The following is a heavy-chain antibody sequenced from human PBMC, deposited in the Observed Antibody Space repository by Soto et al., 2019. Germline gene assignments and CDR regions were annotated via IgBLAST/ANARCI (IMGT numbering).Heavy chain of an antibody. V-gene: IGHV4-61*08. D-gene: IGHD3-16*01. J-gene: IGHJ5*02. CDR1: GDSVISVDYY. CDR2: VYFSGST. CDR3: ARIPVDTYMIYWSDP. Sequence: LSLTCSVSGDSVISVDYYWSWIRQPPGKGLEWIGHVYFSGSTNYIPSLKSRLTMSVDTAKNQFSLKLNSVTAADTAVYYCARIPVDTYMIYWSDPWGQGTQVTVSS.